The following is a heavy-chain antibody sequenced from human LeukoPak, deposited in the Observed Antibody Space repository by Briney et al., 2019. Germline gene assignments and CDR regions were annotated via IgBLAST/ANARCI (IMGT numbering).Heavy chain of an antibody. CDR1: GFTFSSYS. CDR3: AKGEELPDDGYFDL. J-gene: IGHJ2*01. Sequence: GGFLRLSCAASGFTFSSYSMNWVRQAPGKGLEWVSAISGSGGSTYYADSVEGRFTISRDNSKNTLYLQMNSLRAEDTAVYYCAKGEELPDDGYFDLWGRGTLVTVSS. D-gene: IGHD1-26*01. V-gene: IGHV3-23*01. CDR2: ISGSGGST.